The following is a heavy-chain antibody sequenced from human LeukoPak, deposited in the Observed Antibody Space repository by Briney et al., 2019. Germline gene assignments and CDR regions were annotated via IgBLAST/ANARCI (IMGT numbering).Heavy chain of an antibody. CDR3: ARKGQKGYCSSTSCPPWYFDL. V-gene: IGHV3-11*01. Sequence: GGSLRLSCAASGFTFSDYYMSWIRQAPGKGLEWVSYISSSGSTIYYADSVKGRFTISGDNAKNSLYLQMNSLRAEDTAVYYCARKGQKGYCSSTSCPPWYFDLWGRGTLVTVSS. CDR1: GFTFSDYY. J-gene: IGHJ2*01. D-gene: IGHD2-2*01. CDR2: ISSSGSTI.